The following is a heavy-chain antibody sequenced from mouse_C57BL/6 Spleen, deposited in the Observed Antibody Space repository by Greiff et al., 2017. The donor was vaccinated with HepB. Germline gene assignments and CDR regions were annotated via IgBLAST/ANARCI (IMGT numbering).Heavy chain of an antibody. CDR2: INYDGSST. Sequence: EVKLMESEGGLVQPGSSMKLSCTASGFTFSDYYMAWVRQVPEKGLEWVANINYDGSSTYYLDSLKSRFIISRDNAKNILYLQMSSLKSEDTATYYCASVYDGYYGGFAYWGQGTLVTVSA. D-gene: IGHD2-3*01. J-gene: IGHJ3*01. CDR3: ASVYDGYYGGFAY. CDR1: GFTFSDYY. V-gene: IGHV5-16*01.